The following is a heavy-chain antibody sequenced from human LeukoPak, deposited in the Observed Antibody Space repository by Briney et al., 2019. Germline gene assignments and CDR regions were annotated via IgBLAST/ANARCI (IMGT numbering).Heavy chain of an antibody. V-gene: IGHV1-2*02. CDR3: ARSTAIFGVVILAGY. J-gene: IGHJ4*02. Sequence: ASVKVSCKASGYTFTGYYMHWVQQAPGQGLEWMGWINPNSGGTNYAQKFQGRVTMTRDTSISTAYMELSRLRSDDTAVYYCARSTAIFGVVILAGYWGQGTLVTVSS. CDR1: GYTFTGYY. CDR2: INPNSGGT. D-gene: IGHD3-3*01.